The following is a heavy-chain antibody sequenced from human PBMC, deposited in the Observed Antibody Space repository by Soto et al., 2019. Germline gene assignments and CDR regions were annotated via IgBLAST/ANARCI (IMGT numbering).Heavy chain of an antibody. CDR3: ARAPGDLVYYFDY. CDR1: GGSVSSESHY. D-gene: IGHD7-27*01. CDR2: IYYTGST. V-gene: IGHV4-61*01. Sequence: PSETLSLTCTVSGGSVSSESHYWSWIRQTPGKGLEWIGYIYYTGSTNYNPSLKGPVTMSVDTSKNQFSLKRSSVTAAGTAVYHCARAPGDLVYYFDYWGQGTLVTVSS. J-gene: IGHJ4*02.